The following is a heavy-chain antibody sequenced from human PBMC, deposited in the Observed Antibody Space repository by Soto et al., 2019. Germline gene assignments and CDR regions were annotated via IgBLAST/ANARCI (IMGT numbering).Heavy chain of an antibody. V-gene: IGHV3-23*01. Sequence: EVQLFESGGGLVEPGESLRLSCAASGFIFKDFAMSWVRQAPGKGLEWVSTITTSDDITYSADSVRGRFTISRDNSANPLFLQMSSLRGDDTATYYCTKGDSSGYFDPSSGYSTPDHWGQGTLVTVSS. CDR1: GFIFKDFA. CDR2: ITTSDDIT. D-gene: IGHD3-3*01. CDR3: TKGDSSGYFDPSSGYSTPDH. J-gene: IGHJ5*02.